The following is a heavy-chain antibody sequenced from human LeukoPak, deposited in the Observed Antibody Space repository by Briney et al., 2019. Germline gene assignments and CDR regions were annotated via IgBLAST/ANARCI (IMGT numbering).Heavy chain of an antibody. J-gene: IGHJ5*02. CDR2: INHSGST. V-gene: IGHV4-34*01. Sequence: SETLSLTCAVSGGSFSGYYWSWIRQPPGKGLEWIGEINHSGSTNYNPSLKSRVTISVDTSKNQFSLKLSTVTAADTAVYYCARGYFQLPYNWIDPWGQGALVTVSS. CDR3: ARGYFQLPYNWIDP. CDR1: GGSFSGYY. D-gene: IGHD2-2*01.